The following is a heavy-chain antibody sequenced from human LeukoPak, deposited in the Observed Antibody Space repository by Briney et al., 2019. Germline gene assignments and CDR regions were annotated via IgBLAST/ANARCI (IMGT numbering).Heavy chain of an antibody. D-gene: IGHD5-24*01. CDR2: ISGSGGNT. CDR3: AKWARWDYYYYGMDV. J-gene: IGHJ6*02. Sequence: PGGSLRLSCAAAGFTFRNYAMSWVRQAPGKGVEWVSGISGSGGNTNHADSVKGRFTISRDNSKNTLYLQMNSLRADDTAVYYCAKWARWDYYYYGMDVWGQGTTVTVSS. V-gene: IGHV3-23*01. CDR1: GFTFRNYA.